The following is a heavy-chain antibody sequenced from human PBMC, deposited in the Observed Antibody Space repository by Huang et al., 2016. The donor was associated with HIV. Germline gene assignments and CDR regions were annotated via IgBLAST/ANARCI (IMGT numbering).Heavy chain of an antibody. V-gene: IGHV3-30*02. J-gene: IGHJ4*02. D-gene: IGHD2-15*01. CDR3: AKVTLGFDY. CDR2: IQYDGTNK. Sequence: QVQLVESGGGVVQPGGSLRLSCATSGFPFSRYGMHWVRQAPGLGLEWVEFIQYDGTNKYYADSVKGRFNISRDNSKNMLHLQMNNLRVEDTAAYFCAKVTLGFDYWGQGTWVTVSS. CDR1: GFPFSRYG.